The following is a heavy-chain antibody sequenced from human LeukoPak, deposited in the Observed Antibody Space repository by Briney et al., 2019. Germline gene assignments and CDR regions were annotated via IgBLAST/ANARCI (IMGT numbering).Heavy chain of an antibody. CDR1: GFTFSDYY. CDR2: ISSSGSTI. J-gene: IGHJ3*02. V-gene: IGHV3-11*01. D-gene: IGHD6-6*01. CDR3: ARDGGYSSSSGDAFDI. Sequence: PGGSLRLSCAASGFTFSDYYMSSLRQAPGKGLECVSYISSSGSTIYYADSVKGRFTISRDNAKNSLYLQMNSLRAEDTAVYYCARDGGYSSSSGDAFDIWGQGTMVTVSS.